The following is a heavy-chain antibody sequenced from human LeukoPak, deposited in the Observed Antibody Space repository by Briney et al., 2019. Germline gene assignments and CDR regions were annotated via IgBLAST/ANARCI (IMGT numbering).Heavy chain of an antibody. D-gene: IGHD3-22*01. CDR1: GYTFTSYG. V-gene: IGHV1-18*01. CDR3: ARDLWNFNDGSGSYRDFDS. Sequence: ASVKVSCKASGYTFTSYGISWVRQAPGQGREWMGWISAYNGNTNYAQKLQGRVTMTTDTSTSTAYMELRSLRPDDTAVYYCARDLWNFNDGSGSYRDFDSWGQGTLVTVSS. CDR2: ISAYNGNT. J-gene: IGHJ5*01.